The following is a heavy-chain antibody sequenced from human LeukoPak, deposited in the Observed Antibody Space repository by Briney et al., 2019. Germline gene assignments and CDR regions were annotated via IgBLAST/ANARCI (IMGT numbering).Heavy chain of an antibody. V-gene: IGHV3-33*01. Sequence: GGSLRLSCAASGFTFNTYVIHWVRQAPGKGLEWVALIWHDGSNKYYGDSVKDRFTISRDNSKNTLYLQMDSLRDEDTAVYYCARDRGYTYGHPLDYWGQGTLVTVSS. CDR3: ARDRGYTYGHPLDY. D-gene: IGHD5-18*01. CDR2: IWHDGSNK. J-gene: IGHJ4*02. CDR1: GFTFNTYV.